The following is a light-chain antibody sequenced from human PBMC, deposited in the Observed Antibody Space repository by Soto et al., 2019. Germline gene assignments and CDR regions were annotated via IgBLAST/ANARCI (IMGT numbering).Light chain of an antibody. Sequence: EIVMTQSPATLSLSPGETATLSFRSSQSVSSSYLAWYQQKPGQAPRLLIYGASSRTAGIPDRFSGSGSGTEFTLTISSLQSEDFAVYYCHQYNDWPRTFGQGTKVDIK. CDR2: GAS. V-gene: IGKV3D-15*01. CDR3: HQYNDWPRT. J-gene: IGKJ1*01. CDR1: QSVSSSY.